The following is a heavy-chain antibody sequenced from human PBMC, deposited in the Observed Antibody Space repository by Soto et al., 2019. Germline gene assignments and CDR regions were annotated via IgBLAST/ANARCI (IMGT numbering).Heavy chain of an antibody. D-gene: IGHD3-16*01. CDR2: IIPIFGTA. J-gene: IGHJ6*02. CDR1: GGTFSSYA. Sequence: QVQLVQSGAEVKKPGSSVKVSCKASGGTFSSYAISWVRQAPGQGLEWMGGIIPIFGTANYAQKFQGRVTSTADESTSTAYMELSSLRSEDTAVYYCARAGGLLPYCYYYYGMDVWGQGTTVTVSS. CDR3: ARAGGLLPYCYYYYGMDV. V-gene: IGHV1-69*01.